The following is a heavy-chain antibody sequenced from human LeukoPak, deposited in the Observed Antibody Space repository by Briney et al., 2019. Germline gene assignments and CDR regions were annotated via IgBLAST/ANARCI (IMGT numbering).Heavy chain of an antibody. CDR1: GYTFTAYY. J-gene: IGHJ4*02. CDR2: INPNSGGT. V-gene: IGHV1-2*02. CDR3: ARDSQTYYYDSSGYSY. Sequence: GASVKVSCKASGYTFTAYYMHWVRQAPGQGLEWMGWINPNSGGTNYAQKFQGRVTMTRDTSISTAYMELSRLRSDDTAVYYCARDSQTYYYDSSGYSYWGQGTLVTVSS. D-gene: IGHD3-22*01.